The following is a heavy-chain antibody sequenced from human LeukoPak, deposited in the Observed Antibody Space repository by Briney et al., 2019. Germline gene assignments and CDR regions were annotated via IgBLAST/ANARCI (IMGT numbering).Heavy chain of an antibody. D-gene: IGHD2-2*01. V-gene: IGHV3-30*18. J-gene: IGHJ4*02. CDR2: MSYDGSNK. CDR1: GFTFSSCG. Sequence: GGSLRLSCAASGFTFSSCGMHWVRQAPGKGLEWVAVMSYDGSNKYYADSVKGRFSISRDNSKNMLYLQMNSLRAEDTAVYYCAKDDLGYCSSTSCYAVDYWGQGTLVTVSS. CDR3: AKDDLGYCSSTSCYAVDY.